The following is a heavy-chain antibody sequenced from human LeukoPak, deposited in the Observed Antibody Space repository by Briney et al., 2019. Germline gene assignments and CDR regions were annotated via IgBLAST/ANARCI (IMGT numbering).Heavy chain of an antibody. Sequence: QTGGSPRLSCVASGFTFGNFWMSWVRHSPGRGLEWVANIHPEGDEKYHVESVMGRFTISRDNAESSLFLQMNGLRAEDTAVYYCARGDAFSGDHWGQGTLVTVSS. J-gene: IGHJ4*02. V-gene: IGHV3-7*04. CDR2: IHPEGDEK. CDR1: GFTFGNFW. CDR3: ARGDAFSGDH.